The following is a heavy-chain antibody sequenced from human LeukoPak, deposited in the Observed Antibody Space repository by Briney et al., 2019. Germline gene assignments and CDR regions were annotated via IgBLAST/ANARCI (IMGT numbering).Heavy chain of an antibody. Sequence: GGSLRLSCAASGFTFSSYAMHWVRQAPGKGLEWVAVISYDGSNKYYADSVKGRFTISRDNSKNTLYLQMNSLRAEDTAVYYCAGDQGGYNPWGQGTLVTVSS. CDR1: GFTFSSYA. J-gene: IGHJ5*02. CDR2: ISYDGSNK. V-gene: IGHV3-30-3*01. D-gene: IGHD5-12*01. CDR3: AGDQGGYNP.